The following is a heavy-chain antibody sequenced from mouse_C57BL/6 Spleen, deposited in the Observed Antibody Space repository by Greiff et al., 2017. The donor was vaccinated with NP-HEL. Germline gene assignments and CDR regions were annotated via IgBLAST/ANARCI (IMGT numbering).Heavy chain of an antibody. CDR2: IYPRDGDT. D-gene: IGHD1-1*01. V-gene: IGHV1-82*01. Sequence: QVQLQQSGPELVKPGASVKISCKASGYAFSSSWMNWVKQRPGKGLEWIGRIYPRDGDTNYNGKFKGKATLTADKSSSSAYMQLSSLTSEDSAVYFCAREGIYYYGSSYVGNYAMDYWGQGTSVTVSS. CDR3: AREGIYYYGSSYVGNYAMDY. J-gene: IGHJ4*01. CDR1: GYAFSSSW.